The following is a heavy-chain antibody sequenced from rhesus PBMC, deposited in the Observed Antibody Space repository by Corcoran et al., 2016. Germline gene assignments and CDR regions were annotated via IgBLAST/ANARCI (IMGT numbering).Heavy chain of an antibody. J-gene: IGHJ4*01. V-gene: IGHV4-57*01. CDR3: ARDPLLVL. D-gene: IGHD6-13*01. CDR2: ISGRGGST. CDR1: GGSVSSRNW. Sequence: QLQLQESGPGPVKPSETLSLTCAVSGGSVSSRNWGSWIRQPPGKGLEWIGRISGRGGSTSYNPSLTSRVTISTDTSKTQFSLKVSSVTAADTAVYYCARDPLLVLWGQGVLVTVSS.